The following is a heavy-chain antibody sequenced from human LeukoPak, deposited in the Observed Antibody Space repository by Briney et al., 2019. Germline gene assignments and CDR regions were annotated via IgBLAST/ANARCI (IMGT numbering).Heavy chain of an antibody. Sequence: PPETLSLTCAVSSGFISSSNWWSWVRQSPGKGLEWIGEISHSGNLNYNPSLKSRVTISIEKSKNQFSLRLTSVTAADTAVYYCARGGLTFGGNWGQGTLVTVSS. CDR2: ISHSGNL. D-gene: IGHD3-16*01. CDR3: ARGGLTFGGN. V-gene: IGHV4-4*03. CDR1: SGFISSSNW. J-gene: IGHJ4*02.